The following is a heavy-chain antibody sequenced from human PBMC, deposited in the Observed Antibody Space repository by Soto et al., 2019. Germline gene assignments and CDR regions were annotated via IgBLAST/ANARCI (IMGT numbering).Heavy chain of an antibody. CDR3: ARGVSGSGSYYVNWFDP. Sequence: SVKVSCKASGGTFSSYAISWVRQAPGQGLEWMGGIIPIFGTANYAQKFQGRVTITADESTSTAYMELSSLRSEDTAVYYCARGVSGSGSYYVNWFDPWGQGTLVTVSS. V-gene: IGHV1-69*13. CDR1: GGTFSSYA. CDR2: IIPIFGTA. D-gene: IGHD3-10*01. J-gene: IGHJ5*02.